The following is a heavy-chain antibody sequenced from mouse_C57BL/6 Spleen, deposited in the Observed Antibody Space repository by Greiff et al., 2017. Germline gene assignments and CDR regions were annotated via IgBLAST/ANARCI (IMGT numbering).Heavy chain of an antibody. CDR2: IRNKANGYTT. V-gene: IGHV7-3*01. CDR1: GFTFTDYY. CDR3: ARYKRDYYGSSYAMDY. Sequence: EVMLVESGGGLVQPGGSLSLSCAASGFTFTDYYMSWVRQPPGKALEWLGFIRNKANGYTTEYSASVYGRFTISRDNSQSILYLQMNALRADDSATYYYARYKRDYYGSSYAMDYWGQGTSVTVSS. D-gene: IGHD1-1*01. J-gene: IGHJ4*01.